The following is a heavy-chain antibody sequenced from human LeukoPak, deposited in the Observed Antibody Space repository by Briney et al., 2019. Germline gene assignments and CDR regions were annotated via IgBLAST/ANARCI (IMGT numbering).Heavy chain of an antibody. CDR2: IYYSGST. J-gene: IGHJ3*02. CDR3: ARLSRTAGRDAFDI. CDR1: GGSISSYY. Sequence: SETLSLTCTVSGGSISSYYCSWIRQPPGKGLEWIGYIYYSGSTKYNPSLKSRVTISVDTSKNQFSLKLSSVTAADTAVYYCARLSRTAGRDAFDIWGQGTMVTVSS. V-gene: IGHV4-59*01.